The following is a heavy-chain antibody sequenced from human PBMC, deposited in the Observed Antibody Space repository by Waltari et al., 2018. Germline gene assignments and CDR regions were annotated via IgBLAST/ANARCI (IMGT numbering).Heavy chain of an antibody. D-gene: IGHD2-2*01. CDR2: IYYSGST. CDR3: ARNPVVPAAMGAFDI. Sequence: QVQLQESGPGLVKPAETLSLPCTASGGSISSYYWSWIRQPPGKGLEWIGYIYYSGSTNYNPSLKSRVTISVDTSKNQFSLKLSSVTAADTAVYYCARNPVVPAAMGAFDIWGQGTMVTVSS. CDR1: GGSISSYY. V-gene: IGHV4-59*01. J-gene: IGHJ3*02.